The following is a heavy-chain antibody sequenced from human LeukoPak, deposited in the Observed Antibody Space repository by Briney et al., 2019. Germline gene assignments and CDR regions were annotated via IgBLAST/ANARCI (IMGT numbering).Heavy chain of an antibody. CDR1: GFTFSSYG. CDR3: AKEDDSSGYYYD. J-gene: IGHJ4*02. D-gene: IGHD3-22*01. CDR2: ISYDGSNK. V-gene: IGHV3-30*18. Sequence: GGSLRLSCAASGFTFSSYGMQWVRQAPGKGLEWVAVISYDGSNKYYADSVKGRFTISRDNSKNTLYLQMNSLRAEDTAVYYCAKEDDSSGYYYDWGQGTLVAVSS.